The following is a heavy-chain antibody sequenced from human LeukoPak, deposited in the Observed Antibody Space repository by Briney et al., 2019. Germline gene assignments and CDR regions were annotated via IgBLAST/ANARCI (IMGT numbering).Heavy chain of an antibody. V-gene: IGHV3-53*01. CDR2: IYSGGST. Sequence: GGSLRLSCAASGFTVSSNYMSWVRQAPGKGLEWVSVIYSGGSTYYADSVKGRFTISRDNSKNTLYLQMNSLRAEDTAVYYCARDHYDFRAFDIWGQGTMVTVSS. D-gene: IGHD3-3*01. CDR1: GFTVSSNY. CDR3: ARDHYDFRAFDI. J-gene: IGHJ3*02.